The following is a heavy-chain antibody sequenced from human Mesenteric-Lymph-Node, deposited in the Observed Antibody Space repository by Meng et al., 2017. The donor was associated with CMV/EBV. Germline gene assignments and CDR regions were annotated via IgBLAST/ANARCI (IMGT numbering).Heavy chain of an antibody. Sequence: YTSSTSAIHWVRQAPGQRLEWMGWINTGNGHTKHAQNFQDRLTITRDTSASTVYMELNSLTSEDTAVYYCARTYYYDSSGYYHYYFDYWGQGTLVTVSS. V-gene: IGHV1-3*04. CDR2: INTGNGHT. D-gene: IGHD3-22*01. J-gene: IGHJ4*02. CDR1: YTSSTSA. CDR3: ARTYYYDSSGYYHYYFDY.